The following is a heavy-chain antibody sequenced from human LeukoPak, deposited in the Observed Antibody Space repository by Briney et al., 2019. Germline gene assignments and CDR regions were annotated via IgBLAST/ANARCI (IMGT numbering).Heavy chain of an antibody. CDR2: VRVNGRST. CDR3: AKPGEASNYYFDY. V-gene: IGHV3-23*01. Sequence: GGSLRLSCTASGSTFSTYDMSWVRQAPGKGLEWVSTVRVNGRSTYYADSVKGRFTISRDNSKNTLYLQMNSLRAEDTALYYCAKPGEASNYYFDYWGQGALVTVSS. CDR1: GSTFSTYD. J-gene: IGHJ4*02. D-gene: IGHD2-21*01.